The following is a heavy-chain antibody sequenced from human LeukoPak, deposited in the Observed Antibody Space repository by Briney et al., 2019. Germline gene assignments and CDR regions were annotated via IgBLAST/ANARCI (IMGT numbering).Heavy chain of an antibody. D-gene: IGHD2-15*01. J-gene: IGHJ4*02. Sequence: ETLSLTCAVYGGSFSGYYWSWSRPPPGKGLEGVGEINHSGSTNYNPSLKSRVTISVDTSKNQFALNLSSVTAADTAVYYCARGRGYCSGGSCHFRYFDYWGQGTLVTVSS. CDR2: INHSGST. CDR3: ARGRGYCSGGSCHFRYFDY. CDR1: GGSFSGYY. V-gene: IGHV4-34*01.